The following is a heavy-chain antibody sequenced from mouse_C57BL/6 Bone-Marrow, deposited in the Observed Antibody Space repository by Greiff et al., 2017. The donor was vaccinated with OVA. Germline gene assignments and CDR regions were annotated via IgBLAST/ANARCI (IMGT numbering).Heavy chain of an antibody. V-gene: IGHV1-55*01. CDR2: IYPGSGST. CDR1: GYTFTSYW. Sequence: QVQLQQPGAELVKPGASVKMSCKASGYTFTSYWITWVKQRPGQGLEWIGDIYPGSGSTNYNEKFKSKATLTVDTSSSTAYMQLSSLTSEDSEVYYCATYSIYYAMDYWGQGTSVTVSS. J-gene: IGHJ4*01. D-gene: IGHD2-10*01. CDR3: ATYSIYYAMDY.